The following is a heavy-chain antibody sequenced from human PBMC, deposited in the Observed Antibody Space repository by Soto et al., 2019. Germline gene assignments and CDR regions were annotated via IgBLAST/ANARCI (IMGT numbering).Heavy chain of an antibody. Sequence: QVQLVESGGGVVQPGRSLRLSCVGSGFIFSNNGMHWVRHTPGKGLEWVAFMSYDGSDTFYTDSVKGRFTIPRDNSKNTLVLHISNLRAEDTATYYCTIVRVADSALDHWGQGTLVTVSS. V-gene: IGHV3-30*03. CDR3: TIVRVADSALDH. CDR1: GFIFSNNG. D-gene: IGHD3-10*02. CDR2: MSYDGSDT. J-gene: IGHJ4*02.